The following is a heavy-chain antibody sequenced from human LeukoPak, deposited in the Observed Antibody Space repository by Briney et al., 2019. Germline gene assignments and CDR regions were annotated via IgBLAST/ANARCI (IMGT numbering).Heavy chain of an antibody. CDR1: GYTFTSYG. CDR2: TSAYNGNT. Sequence: ASVKVSCKASGYTFTSYGISWVRQAPGQGLEWMGWTSAYNGNTNYAQKLQGRVTMTTDTSTSTAYMELRSLRSDDTAVYYCARGSEWELRNGAFDIWGQGTMVTVSS. V-gene: IGHV1-18*01. J-gene: IGHJ3*02. D-gene: IGHD1-26*01. CDR3: ARGSEWELRNGAFDI.